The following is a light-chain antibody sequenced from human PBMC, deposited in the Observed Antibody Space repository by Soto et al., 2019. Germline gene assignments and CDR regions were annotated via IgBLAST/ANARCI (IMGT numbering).Light chain of an antibody. CDR2: EGS. CDR1: SSDVGNYNL. J-gene: IGLJ2*01. V-gene: IGLV2-23*01. CDR3: CSYAGSSIHVV. Sequence: QSALTQPASVSGSPGQSITISCTGTSSDVGNYNLVSWYQQHPGKGPKLMIYEGSKRPSGVSNRFSGSKSGNTASLTISGLQAEDEADYYCCSYAGSSIHVVFGGGTKVTVL.